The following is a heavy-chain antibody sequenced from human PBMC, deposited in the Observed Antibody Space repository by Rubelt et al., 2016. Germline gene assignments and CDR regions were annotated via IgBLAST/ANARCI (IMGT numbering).Heavy chain of an antibody. V-gene: IGHV4-38-2*02. CDR3: ASADYDFWSGSDRNWFDP. CDR2: IYHSGRT. J-gene: IGHJ5*02. Sequence: QVQLQESGPGLVKPSETLSLTCTVSGYSISSGYYWGWIRKPPGKGLEWIGSIYHSGRTYYNPSLKSQVTISGDTSKNQFSLKLSSVPAADTAVYYCASADYDFWSGSDRNWFDPWGQGTLVTVSS. D-gene: IGHD3-3*01. CDR1: GYSISSGYY.